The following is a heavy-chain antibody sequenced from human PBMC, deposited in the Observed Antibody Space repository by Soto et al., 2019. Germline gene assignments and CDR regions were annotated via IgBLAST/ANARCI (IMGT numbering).Heavy chain of an antibody. Sequence: PSETLSLTCTVSGGSISSGDYYWSWIRQPPGKGLEWIGYIYYSGSTYYNPSLKSRVTISVDTSKNQFSLKLSSVTAADTAVYYCARGVLLLPAATLARYYFDDWGQGTLVTVSS. J-gene: IGHJ4*02. D-gene: IGHD2-2*01. CDR2: IYYSGST. CDR1: GGSISSGDYY. V-gene: IGHV4-30-4*01. CDR3: ARGVLLLPAATLARYYFDD.